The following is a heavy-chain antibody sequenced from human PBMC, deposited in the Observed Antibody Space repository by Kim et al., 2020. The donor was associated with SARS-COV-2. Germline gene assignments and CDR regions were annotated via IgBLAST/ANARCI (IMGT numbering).Heavy chain of an antibody. CDR3: ARGDCSSTSCYRGLDY. D-gene: IGHD2-2*02. CDR1: GGSFSGYY. Sequence: SETLSLTCAVYGGSFSGYYWSWIRQPPGKGLEWIGEINHSGSTNYNPSLKSRVTISVDTSKNQFSLKLSSVTAADTAVYYCARGDCSSTSCYRGLDYWGQGTLVTVSS. J-gene: IGHJ4*02. V-gene: IGHV4-34*01. CDR2: INHSGST.